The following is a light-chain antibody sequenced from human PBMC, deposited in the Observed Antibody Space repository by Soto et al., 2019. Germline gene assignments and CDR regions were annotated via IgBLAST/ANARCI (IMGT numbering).Light chain of an antibody. CDR2: KNN. CDR1: SSNIGINF. CDR3: ATWDDSLSGPV. Sequence: QSVLTQPPSASGTPGQRVTISCSGSSSNIGINFVYWYQQLPGTAPKLLIYKNNQRPSGVPDRFSGSKSGTSASLAISGLRSDDEADYYCATWDDSLSGPVFGGGTKLTVL. V-gene: IGLV1-47*01. J-gene: IGLJ2*01.